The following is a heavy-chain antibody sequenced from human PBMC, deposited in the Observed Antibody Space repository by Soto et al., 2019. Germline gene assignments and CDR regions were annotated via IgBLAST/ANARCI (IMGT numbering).Heavy chain of an antibody. CDR2: IYYSGST. J-gene: IGHJ6*02. CDR3: ARDQFYYDSSGYYGYYYYGMDV. CDR1: GGSLSSYY. D-gene: IGHD3-22*01. Sequence: ASETLSLTCTVSGGSLSSYYWSWIRQPPGKGLEWIGYIYYSGSTNYNPSLKSRVTISVDTSKNQFSLKLSSVTAADTAVYYCARDQFYYDSSGYYGYYYYGMDVWGQGTTVTVSS. V-gene: IGHV4-59*01.